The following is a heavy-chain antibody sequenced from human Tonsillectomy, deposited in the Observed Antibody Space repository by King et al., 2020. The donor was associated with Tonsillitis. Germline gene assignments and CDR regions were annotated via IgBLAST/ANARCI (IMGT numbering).Heavy chain of an antibody. CDR2: IIPIFDTR. J-gene: IGHJ5*02. CDR1: GGTFSSYA. CDR3: ARGGMDRNWFDP. D-gene: IGHD2-2*03. Sequence: QLVQSGAEVKKPGSSVKVSCKASGGTFSSYAISLVRQAPGQGLEWMGGIIPIFDTRNYAQKFRDRVTISADESTSTVYMEMSSLKSEDAAVYYCARGGMDRNWFDPWGQGTLVTVS. V-gene: IGHV1-69*01.